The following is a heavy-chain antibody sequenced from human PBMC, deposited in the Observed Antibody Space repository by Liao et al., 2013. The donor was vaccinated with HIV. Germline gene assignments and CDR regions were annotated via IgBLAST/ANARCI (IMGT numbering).Heavy chain of an antibody. Sequence: QVQLQQWGAGLLKPSETLSLTCAVYGGSFSGYYWSWIRQPPGKGLEWIGEINHSGSTNYNPSLKSRVTISVDTSKNQFSLKLSSVTAADTAVYYCATLVVPAAKGVTIGGGYFDYWGQGSLVTVSS. V-gene: IGHV4-34*01. D-gene: IGHD2-2*01. CDR2: INHSGST. CDR1: GGSFSGYY. J-gene: IGHJ4*02. CDR3: ATLVVPAAKGVTIGGGYFDY.